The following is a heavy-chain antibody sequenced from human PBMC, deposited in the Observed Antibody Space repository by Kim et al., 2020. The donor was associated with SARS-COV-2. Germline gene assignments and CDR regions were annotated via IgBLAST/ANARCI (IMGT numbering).Heavy chain of an antibody. Sequence: DSVKGRFTISRDNSKNTLYLQMNSLRAEDTAVYYCARDGRLWGSYRYLDYWGQGTLVTVSS. J-gene: IGHJ4*02. CDR3: ARDGRLWGSYRYLDY. D-gene: IGHD3-16*02. V-gene: IGHV3-30*01.